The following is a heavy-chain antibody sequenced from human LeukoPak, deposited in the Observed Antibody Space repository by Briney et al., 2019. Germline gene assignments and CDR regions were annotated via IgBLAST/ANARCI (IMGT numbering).Heavy chain of an antibody. CDR1: GYTFTSYG. D-gene: IGHD3-3*01. Sequence: ASVKVSCKASGYTFTSYGISWVRQAPGQGLEWMGWISAYNGNTNYAQKLQGRVTMTTDTSTSTAYMELRSLRSEDTAVYYCARVMNYDFWSGYYVSHWFDPWGQGTLVTVSS. V-gene: IGHV1-18*01. CDR2: ISAYNGNT. J-gene: IGHJ5*02. CDR3: ARVMNYDFWSGYYVSHWFDP.